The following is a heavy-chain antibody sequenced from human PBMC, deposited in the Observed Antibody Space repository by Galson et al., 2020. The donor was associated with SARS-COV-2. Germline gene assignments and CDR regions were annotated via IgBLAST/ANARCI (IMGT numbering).Heavy chain of an antibody. V-gene: IGHV3-15*01. Sequence: GESLKISCAASGFTFSNAWMSWVRQAPGKGLEWVGRIKSKTDGGTTDYAAPVKGRFTISRDDSKNTLYLQMNSLKTEDTAVYYCTKPYYDFWSGYYPNWFDPWGQGTLVTVSS. CDR2: IKSKTDGGTT. D-gene: IGHD3-3*01. J-gene: IGHJ5*02. CDR3: TKPYYDFWSGYYPNWFDP. CDR1: GFTFSNAW.